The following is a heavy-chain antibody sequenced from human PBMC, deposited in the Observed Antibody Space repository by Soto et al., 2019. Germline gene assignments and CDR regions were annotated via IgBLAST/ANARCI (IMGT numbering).Heavy chain of an antibody. V-gene: IGHV4-39*01. CDR3: ARSLVGATTLGFDY. J-gene: IGHJ4*02. CDR2: IYYSGST. Sequence: PSETLSLTCTVSGGPISSGDYYWGWIRQPPGKGLEWIGSIYYSGSTYYNPSLKSRVTISVDTSKNQFSLKLSSVTAADTAVYYCARSLVGATTLGFDYWGQGTLVTVSS. D-gene: IGHD1-26*01. CDR1: GGPISSGDYY.